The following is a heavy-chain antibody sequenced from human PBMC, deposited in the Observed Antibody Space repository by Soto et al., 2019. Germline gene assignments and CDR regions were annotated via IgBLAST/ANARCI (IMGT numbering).Heavy chain of an antibody. CDR1: GFSLGTSGVG. J-gene: IGHJ4*02. D-gene: IGHD1-7*01. V-gene: IGHV2-5*02. CDR2: LYWDGDK. CDR3: AHRKRTITVATYFDY. Sequence: QITLRESGPTLVKPTQTLTLTCTFSGFSLGTSGVGVGWIRQPPRKALEWLATLYWDGDKRYSPSLRSRLTISKDTSESQVVLTMTTMDAADTATYFCAHRKRTITVATYFDYWGLGSLVTVSS.